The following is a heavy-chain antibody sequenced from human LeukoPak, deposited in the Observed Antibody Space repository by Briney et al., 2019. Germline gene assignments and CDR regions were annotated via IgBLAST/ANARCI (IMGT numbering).Heavy chain of an antibody. Sequence: PGRSLRLSCAASGFTFSSYAMHWVRQAPGKGLEWVAVISYDGSNKYYADSVKGRFTISRDNSKNTLYLQMNSLRAEDTAVYYCARAPYDYVWGSYRPTDYWGQGTLVTVSS. CDR2: ISYDGSNK. CDR1: GFTFSSYA. V-gene: IGHV3-30-3*01. D-gene: IGHD3-16*02. J-gene: IGHJ4*02. CDR3: ARAPYDYVWGSYRPTDY.